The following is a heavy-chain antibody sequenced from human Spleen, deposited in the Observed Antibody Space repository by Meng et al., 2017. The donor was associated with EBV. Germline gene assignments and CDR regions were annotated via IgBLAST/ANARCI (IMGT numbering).Heavy chain of an antibody. V-gene: IGHV1-69*01. Sequence: QVQQGQAGAEVKKPGSSVRVSCKASGDTSSSYAVHWVRQAPGQGLEWLGGIIPVLGTGNYAEKLKGRVTITADESTRTVYMDLSRLTSEDTAVYYCAREGPDRCLDYWGQGTLVTVSS. CDR2: IIPVLGTG. CDR3: AREGPDRCLDY. D-gene: IGHD2-8*01. CDR1: GDTSSSYA. J-gene: IGHJ4*02.